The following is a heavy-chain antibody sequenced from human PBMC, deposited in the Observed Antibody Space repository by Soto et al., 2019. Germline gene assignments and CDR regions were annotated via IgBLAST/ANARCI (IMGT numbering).Heavy chain of an antibody. CDR1: GGSISSSNYY. V-gene: IGHV4-39*01. J-gene: IGHJ5*02. CDR3: ARQRNDDFWSVYINWFAP. D-gene: IGHD3-3*01. Sequence: TSETLSLTCTVSGGSISSSNYYWGWIRQPPGKGLEWIGSIYYSGSTYHNPSLKSRVTISVDTSKNQFSLKLSSVTAADTAVYYCARQRNDDFWSVYINWFAPWGQGTLVTVSS. CDR2: IYYSGST.